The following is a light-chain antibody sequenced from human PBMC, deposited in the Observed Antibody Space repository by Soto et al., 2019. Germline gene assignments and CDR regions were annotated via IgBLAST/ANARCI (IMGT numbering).Light chain of an antibody. Sequence: SVLTQPPSVSAAPGQRVTISCSGSSSNIGGNSVSWYQQLPGTAPKLLIYDEDKRPSGIPDRFSGSKSGTSATLGITGFQTGDEADYYCGSWDSSLSAYVFGTGTKVTV. CDR3: GSWDSSLSAYV. J-gene: IGLJ1*01. CDR1: SSNIGGNS. CDR2: DED. V-gene: IGLV1-51*01.